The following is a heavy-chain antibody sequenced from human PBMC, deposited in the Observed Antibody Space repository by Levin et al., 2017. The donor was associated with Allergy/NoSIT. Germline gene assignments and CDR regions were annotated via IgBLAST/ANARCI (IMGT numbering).Heavy chain of an antibody. CDR2: ISTTSSDM. V-gene: IGHV3-48*02. Sequence: LSLTCAASGFIFSKSNMNWVRQAPGTGPEWISFISTTSSDMSYTDSVKGRFTISRDNAKNSLYLQMNSLRDEDTAVYYCAVTIGVSPAWGQGTLVTVSS. D-gene: IGHD4-17*01. CDR3: AVTIGVSPA. J-gene: IGHJ5*02. CDR1: GFIFSKSN.